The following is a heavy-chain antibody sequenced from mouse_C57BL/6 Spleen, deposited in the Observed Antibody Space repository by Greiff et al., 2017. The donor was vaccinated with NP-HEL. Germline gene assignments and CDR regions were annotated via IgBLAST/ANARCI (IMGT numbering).Heavy chain of an antibody. D-gene: IGHD2-1*01. CDR2: IHPSDSDT. CDR3: AIDGNYDYAMDY. CDR1: GYTFTSYW. J-gene: IGHJ4*01. Sequence: QVQLKQPGAELVKPGASVKVSCKASGYTFTSYWMHWVKQRPGQGLEWIGRIHPSDSDTNYNQKFKGKATLTVDKSSGTAYMQLSSLTSEDSAVYYCAIDGNYDYAMDYWGQGTSVTVSS. V-gene: IGHV1-74*01.